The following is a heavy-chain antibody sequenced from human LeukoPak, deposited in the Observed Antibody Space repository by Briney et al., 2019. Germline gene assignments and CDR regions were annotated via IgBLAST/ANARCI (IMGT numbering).Heavy chain of an antibody. D-gene: IGHD3-10*01. V-gene: IGHV3-30*04. CDR2: ISYDGSNK. J-gene: IGHJ6*03. CDR3: AKGGAVSSKSITMVRGTRRYNYYMDV. CDR1: GFTFSSYA. Sequence: GGSLRLSCAASGFTFSSYAMHWVRQAPGKGLEWVAVISYDGSNKYYADSVKGRFTISRDNSENTLYLQMNSLRADDTAVYYCAKGGAVSSKSITMVRGTRRYNYYMDVWGKGTTVTISS.